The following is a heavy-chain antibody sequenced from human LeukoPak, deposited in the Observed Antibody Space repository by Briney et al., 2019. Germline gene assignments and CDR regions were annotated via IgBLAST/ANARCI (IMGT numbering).Heavy chain of an antibody. CDR2: INVDSGNT. Sequence: ASVKVSCKASGYSFTSYAMHWVRQALGQRPEWMGWINVDSGNTKYSEKFQDRVTITRDTSAGTAYVELSRLSSEDTAIYYCARDHRANGNFVSATTFDVWGQGTLVTVSS. CDR3: ARDHRANGNFVSATTFDV. V-gene: IGHV1-3*01. D-gene: IGHD2/OR15-2a*01. J-gene: IGHJ4*02. CDR1: GYSFTSYA.